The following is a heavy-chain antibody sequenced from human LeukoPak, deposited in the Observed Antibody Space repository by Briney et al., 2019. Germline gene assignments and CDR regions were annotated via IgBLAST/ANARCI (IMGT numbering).Heavy chain of an antibody. CDR1: GYTFTDYD. V-gene: IGHV1-8*02. Sequence: ASVKVSCKASGYTFTDYDINWVRQATGQGLEWMGWMNPNSGNTGFAQKFQGRVTMTRDMSTSTVYMELSSLRSEDTAVYYCARVIYCSSTSCSSPWAFDIWGQGTMVTVSS. CDR3: ARVIYCSSTSCSSPWAFDI. D-gene: IGHD2-2*01. CDR2: MNPNSGNT. J-gene: IGHJ3*02.